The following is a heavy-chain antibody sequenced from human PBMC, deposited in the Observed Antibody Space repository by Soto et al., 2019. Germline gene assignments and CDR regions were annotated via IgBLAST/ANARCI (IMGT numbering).Heavy chain of an antibody. V-gene: IGHV4-4*02. CDR2: SYHSGST. D-gene: IGHD6-13*01. CDR1: GGSISSSNW. CDR3: ARAAGSSRWSTHFDY. J-gene: IGHJ4*02. Sequence: SETLSLTCAVSGGSISSSNWWSWVRQPPGKGLGWSGESYHSGSTNYNPSLRSRVSISEDKSNNQFSLTLSSVTAADTAVYYCARAAGSSRWSTHFDYWGQGTLVTVSS.